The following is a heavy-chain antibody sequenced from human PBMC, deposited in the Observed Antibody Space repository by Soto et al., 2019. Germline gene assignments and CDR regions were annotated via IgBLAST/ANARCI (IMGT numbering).Heavy chain of an antibody. D-gene: IGHD2-2*02. J-gene: IGHJ6*04. CDR3: ARDIVVGTPSIPLPFHPYDGMDF. CDR1: GYNFTNYG. CDR2: ISGYNGNT. Sequence: GASVKVSSKASGYNFTNYGIRWVRQAPGQGLQWMGWISGYNGNTHDAHKFQGRVTLTTDTSTATAYIELRSLRSDDTAVYYCARDIVVGTPSIPLPFHPYDGMDFWGKGTTVTASS. V-gene: IGHV1-18*04.